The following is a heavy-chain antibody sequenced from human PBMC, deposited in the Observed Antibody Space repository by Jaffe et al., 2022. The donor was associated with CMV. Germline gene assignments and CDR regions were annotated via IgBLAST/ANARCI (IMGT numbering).Heavy chain of an antibody. J-gene: IGHJ3*02. CDR3: ARGVTMIVAPGGGDAFDI. V-gene: IGHV3-21*01. Sequence: EVQLVESGGGLVKPGGSLRLSCAASGFTFSSYSMNWVRQAPGKGLEWVSSISSSSSYIYYADSVKGRFTISRDNAKNSLYLQMNSLRAEDTAVYYCARGVTMIVAPGGGDAFDIWGQGTMVTVSS. D-gene: IGHD3-22*01. CDR1: GFTFSSYS. CDR2: ISSSSSYI.